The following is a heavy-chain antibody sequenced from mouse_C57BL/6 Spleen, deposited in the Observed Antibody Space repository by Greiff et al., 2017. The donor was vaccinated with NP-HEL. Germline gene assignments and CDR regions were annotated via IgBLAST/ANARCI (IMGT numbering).Heavy chain of an antibody. CDR2: ISGGGGNT. J-gene: IGHJ1*03. CDR1: GFTFSSYT. V-gene: IGHV5-9*01. Sequence: DVQLVESGGGLVKPGGSLKLSCAASGFTFSSYTMSWVRQTPEKRLEWVATISGGGGNTYYPDSVKGRFTISRDNAKNTLYLQMSSLRSEETALYYCARHPLDYYGSSYWYFDVWGTGTTVTVSS. CDR3: ARHPLDYYGSSYWYFDV. D-gene: IGHD1-1*01.